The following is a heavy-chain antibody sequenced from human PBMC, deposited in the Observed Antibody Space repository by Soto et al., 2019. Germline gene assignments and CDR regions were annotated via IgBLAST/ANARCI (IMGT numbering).Heavy chain of an antibody. J-gene: IGHJ4*02. CDR2: VYYRGRS. CDR3: VSQRTTVPTQAYFDY. D-gene: IGHD4-17*01. CDR1: GGSVTSSSYY. Sequence: SETLSLTCTVSGGSVTSSSYYWGWIRQSPGKGLEWIGSVYYRGRSYSKSSVKSRVTISVDTSKNRFSLSLNSVTASDTAVYFCVSQRTTVPTQAYFDYWDPGALVTVSS. V-gene: IGHV4-39*01.